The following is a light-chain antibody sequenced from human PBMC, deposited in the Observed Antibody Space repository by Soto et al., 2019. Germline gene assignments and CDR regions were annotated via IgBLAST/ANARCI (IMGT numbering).Light chain of an antibody. Sequence: EIVLTQSPVTLSLSPGGRATLSCRAIQSVGSSLAWYQQKPGQAPRLLIFDASTRATGIPARFSGTGSGTEFTLTISSLQYEDFAVHYCQQYNRWFSITFGQGTRLEIK. CDR3: QQYNRWFSIT. CDR1: QSVGSS. V-gene: IGKV3-15*01. CDR2: DAS. J-gene: IGKJ5*01.